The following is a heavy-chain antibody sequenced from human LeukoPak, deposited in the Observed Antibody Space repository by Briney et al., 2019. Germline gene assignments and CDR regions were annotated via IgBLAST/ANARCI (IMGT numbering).Heavy chain of an antibody. Sequence: RASVKVSCKASGYTFTSYGISWVRQAPGQGLDWMGWISAYNGNTNYAQKLQGRVTMTTDTSTSTAYMELRSLRSDDTAVYYCARDPSYGDFDYWGQGTLVTVSS. CDR1: GYTFTSYG. D-gene: IGHD4-17*01. J-gene: IGHJ4*02. V-gene: IGHV1-18*01. CDR2: ISAYNGNT. CDR3: ARDPSYGDFDY.